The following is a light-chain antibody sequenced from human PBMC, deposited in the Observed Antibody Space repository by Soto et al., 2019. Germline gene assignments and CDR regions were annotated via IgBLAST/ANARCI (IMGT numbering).Light chain of an antibody. J-gene: IGLJ1*01. Sequence: TLSVSPGERATLSCRASQSVSYNRVSWYQQPPGTAPKLMIYEVSKRPSGVPDRFSGSKSGNTASLTISGLQAADEADYYCSLYTSENAYVFGTGTKVTVL. V-gene: IGLV2-18*01. CDR1: SQSVSYNR. CDR3: SLYTSENAYV. CDR2: EVS.